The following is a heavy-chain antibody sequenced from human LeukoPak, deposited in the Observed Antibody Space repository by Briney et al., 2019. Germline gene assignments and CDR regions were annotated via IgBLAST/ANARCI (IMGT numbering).Heavy chain of an antibody. CDR1: GFTFSSYA. J-gene: IGHJ4*02. D-gene: IGHD1-1*01. CDR2: ISYDGSNK. CDR3: AKDTTYSLDY. Sequence: GGSLRLSCAASGFTFSSYAMHWVRQAPGKGLEWVAVISYDGSNKYYADSVKGRFTISRDNSKNTLYLQMNSLRAEDTAVYYCAKDTTYSLDYWGQGTLVTASS. V-gene: IGHV3-30*04.